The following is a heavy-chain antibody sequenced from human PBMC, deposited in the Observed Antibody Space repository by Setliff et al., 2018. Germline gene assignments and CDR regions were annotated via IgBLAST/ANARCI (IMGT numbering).Heavy chain of an antibody. D-gene: IGHD2-21*02. Sequence: SETLSLTCTVSGGSISSGSYYWSWIRQPAGKGLEWIGRIYTSGSTNYNPSLKSRVTTSVDTSKNQFSLRLSSVTAADTAIYYCARDRLRGWFDPWGQGTLVTVSS. CDR3: ARDRLRGWFDP. CDR1: GGSISSGSYY. CDR2: IYTSGST. J-gene: IGHJ5*02. V-gene: IGHV4-61*02.